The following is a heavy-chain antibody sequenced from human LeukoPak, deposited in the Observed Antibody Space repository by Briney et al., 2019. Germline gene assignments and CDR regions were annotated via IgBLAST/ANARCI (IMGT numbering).Heavy chain of an antibody. CDR1: GGSISSYY. CDR2: IHYSGST. V-gene: IGHV4-59*08. CDR3: ARHPTFGTGLFQY. Sequence: PSETLSLTCTVSGGSISSYYWSWIRQPPGKGLEWIAYIHYSGSTNYNPSLKSRVTISIDTSKNQFSLDLSSVTAADTAVYYCARHPTFGTGLFQYWGQGTLVTVSS. J-gene: IGHJ4*02. D-gene: IGHD2-8*02.